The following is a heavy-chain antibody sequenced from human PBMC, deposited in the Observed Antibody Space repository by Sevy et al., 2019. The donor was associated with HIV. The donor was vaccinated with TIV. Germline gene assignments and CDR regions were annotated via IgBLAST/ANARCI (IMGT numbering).Heavy chain of an antibody. CDR3: ASDYYDSSGYVY. CDR1: GFTFSSYA. D-gene: IGHD3-22*01. J-gene: IGHJ4*02. V-gene: IGHV3-30-3*01. CDR2: ISYDGSNK. Sequence: GGSLRLSCAASGFTFSSYAMHWVRQAPGKGLEWVAVISYDGSNKYYADSVKGRFTISRDNSKNTLYLQMNSLRAEDTAVYYCASDYYDSSGYVYWGQGTLVTVSS.